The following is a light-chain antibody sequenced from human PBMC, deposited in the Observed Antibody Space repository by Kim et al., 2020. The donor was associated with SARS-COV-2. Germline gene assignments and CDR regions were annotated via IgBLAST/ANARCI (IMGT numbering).Light chain of an antibody. Sequence: SYELTQPLSVSVALGQTANITCEGNNIGRKNVHWYQQKAGQAPVLVFYRDSNRPSGIPERFSGSNSGSTATLTISGAQVGDESDYHCQVWDSSTVLFGGGTQLTVL. J-gene: IGLJ2*01. CDR1: NIGRKN. CDR2: RDS. CDR3: QVWDSSTVL. V-gene: IGLV3-9*01.